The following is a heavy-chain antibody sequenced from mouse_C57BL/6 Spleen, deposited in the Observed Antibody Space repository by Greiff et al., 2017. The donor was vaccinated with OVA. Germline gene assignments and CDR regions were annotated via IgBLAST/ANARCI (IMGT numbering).Heavy chain of an antibody. CDR1: GFSLTSYG. Sequence: QVHVKQSGPGLVQPSQSLSITCTVSGFSLTSYGVHWVRQSPGKGLEWLGVIWSGGGTDYNAAFISRLSISKDNSKSQVFFKMNSLQADDTAIYYCARPHSEGGYFDVWGTGTTVTVSS. CDR3: ARPHSEGGYFDV. CDR2: IWSGGGT. V-gene: IGHV2-2*01. J-gene: IGHJ1*03.